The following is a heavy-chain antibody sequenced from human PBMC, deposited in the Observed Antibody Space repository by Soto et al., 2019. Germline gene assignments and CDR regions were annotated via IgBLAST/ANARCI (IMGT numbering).Heavy chain of an antibody. CDR1: GFTFSSYA. CDR2: IGSSGSYT. V-gene: IGHV3-21*01. D-gene: IGHD1-26*01. CDR3: ARGSAFIGLDY. J-gene: IGHJ4*02. Sequence: PGGSLRLSCAASGFTFSSYAMSWVRQAPGKGLEWVSSIGSSGSYTYDTDSVKGRFTISRDNTKNSLYLQMNSLRAEDTAIYYCARGSAFIGLDYWGQGTPVTVSS.